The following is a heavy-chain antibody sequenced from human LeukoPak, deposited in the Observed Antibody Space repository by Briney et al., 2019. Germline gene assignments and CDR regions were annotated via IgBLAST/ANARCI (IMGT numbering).Heavy chain of an antibody. CDR1: GGSISSSSYY. CDR2: IYYSGST. CDR3: AKDVSSDWPSAGFDY. D-gene: IGHD6-19*01. V-gene: IGHV4-39*07. J-gene: IGHJ4*02. Sequence: SETLSLTCTVSGGSISSSSYYWGWIRQPPGKGLEWIGSIYYSGSTYYNPSLKSRVTISLGTSKNQFSLKLSSVTAADTAVYYCAKDVSSDWPSAGFDYWGQGTLVTVSS.